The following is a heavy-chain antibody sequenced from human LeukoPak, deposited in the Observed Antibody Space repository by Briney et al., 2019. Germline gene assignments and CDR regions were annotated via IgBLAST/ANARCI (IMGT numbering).Heavy chain of an antibody. CDR2: ISSNGGST. CDR3: ARVGWSGYYSPAGYFDY. J-gene: IGHJ4*02. V-gene: IGHV3-64*01. CDR1: GFTFSSYA. D-gene: IGHD3-3*01. Sequence: PGGSLRLSCAASGFTFSSYAMHWVRQAPGKGLEYVSAISSNGGSTYYANSVKGRFTISRDNSKNTLYLQMGSLRAEDMAVYYCARVGWSGYYSPAGYFDYWGQGTLVTVSS.